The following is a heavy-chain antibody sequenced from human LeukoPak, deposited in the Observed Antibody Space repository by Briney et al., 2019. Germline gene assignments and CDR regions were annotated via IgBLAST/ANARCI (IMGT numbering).Heavy chain of an antibody. Sequence: GGSLRLSCLTSGFTFSTNAMSWVRQAPGKGLEWVAVIWYDGSNKDYADSVKGRFTISRDNSKNTLYLQMSGLRAEDTAVYYCATSAHIEVGTAPPPDYWGQGTLVTVTS. V-gene: IGHV3-33*08. CDR2: IWYDGSNK. CDR1: GFTFSTNA. J-gene: IGHJ4*02. CDR3: ATSAHIEVGTAPPPDY. D-gene: IGHD2-21*02.